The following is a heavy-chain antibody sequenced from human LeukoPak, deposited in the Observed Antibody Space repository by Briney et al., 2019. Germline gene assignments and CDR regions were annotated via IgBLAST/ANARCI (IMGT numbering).Heavy chain of an antibody. V-gene: IGHV4-39*01. Sequence: PSETLSLTYTVSGGSISSSRYYWGWIRQPPGKGLEWIGSIYYSGSTYYNPSLKSRVTISVDTSKNQFSLKLSSVTAADTAVYYCARPVEMATIGPFDYWGQGTLVTVSS. CDR3: ARPVEMATIGPFDY. CDR1: GGSISSSRYY. CDR2: IYYSGST. J-gene: IGHJ4*02. D-gene: IGHD5-24*01.